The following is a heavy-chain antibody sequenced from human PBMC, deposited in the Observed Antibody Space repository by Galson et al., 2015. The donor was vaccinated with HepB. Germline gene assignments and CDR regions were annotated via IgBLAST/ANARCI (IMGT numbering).Heavy chain of an antibody. CDR3: VRDNSRWSFDY. D-gene: IGHD6-13*01. J-gene: IGHJ4*02. CDR1: GFAFKSDY. Sequence: SVKVSCKASGFAFKSDYYHWIRQAPGQGLEWMGRITPTHDNTIYAQRFRGGLTLTRDASTTTVYMELSRLTSDDTAVYYCVRDNSRWSFDYWGQGTVVTVSS. CDR2: ITPTHDNT. V-gene: IGHV1-46*02.